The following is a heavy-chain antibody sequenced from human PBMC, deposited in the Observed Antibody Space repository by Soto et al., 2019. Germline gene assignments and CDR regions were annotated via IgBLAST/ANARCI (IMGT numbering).Heavy chain of an antibody. CDR3: ARAKRWAQGEGNGFDI. CDR2: ISSSSSYI. V-gene: IGHV3-21*04. Sequence: EVQLVESGGGLVTPGGSLRLSCAASGFTFSSYSMNWVRQAPGKGLEWVSSISSSSSYIFYVDSVKGRFTISRDNAKSSLYLQMSSLRVDDTAVYFCARAKRWAQGEGNGFDIWGQGTMVTVSP. CDR1: GFTFSSYS. D-gene: IGHD3-10*01. J-gene: IGHJ3*02.